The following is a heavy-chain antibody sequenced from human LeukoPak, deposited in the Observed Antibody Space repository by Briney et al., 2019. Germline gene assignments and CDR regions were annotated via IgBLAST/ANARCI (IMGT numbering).Heavy chain of an antibody. V-gene: IGHV4-34*01. Sequence: SETLSLTCDVSGGSFNDYYWSWIRQAPGKGLEWIGEIRHSGSTNYNPSLKGQVTVSVDTSKNQFSLRLTSVTAADTAVYYCARRGSWTYYYAMDVWGQGTTVTVSS. CDR2: IRHSGST. D-gene: IGHD6-13*01. CDR1: GGSFNDYY. CDR3: ARRGSWTYYYAMDV. J-gene: IGHJ6*02.